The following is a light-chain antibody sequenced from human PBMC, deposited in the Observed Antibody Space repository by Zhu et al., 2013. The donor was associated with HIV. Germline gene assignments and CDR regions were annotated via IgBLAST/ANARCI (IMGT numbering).Light chain of an antibody. J-gene: IGKJ5*01. V-gene: IGKV3-15*01. CDR3: QQYNNWPF. Sequence: EIVVTQSPATLSVSPGERATLSCRASQSVNSYVAWYQQKPGQAPRLLIYGASTRATGIPARFSGSGSGTEFTLTISSLQSEDFAVYYCQQYNNWPFFGQGTRLEIK. CDR2: GAS. CDR1: QSVNSY.